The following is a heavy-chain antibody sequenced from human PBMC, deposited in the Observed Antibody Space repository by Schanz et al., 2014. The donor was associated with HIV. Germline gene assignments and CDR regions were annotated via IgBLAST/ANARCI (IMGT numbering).Heavy chain of an antibody. CDR1: GGTFRTYA. J-gene: IGHJ6*02. CDR2: IVPIFGTT. CDR3: TRAYCGADCSRFYYYGTDV. Sequence: QVHLVQSGAEVKKPGSSVKVSCKTLGGTFRTYAVSWVRQAPGQGLEWMGGIVPIFGTTNYAQRFQGRVSITADESTSTAYMELSGLRSEDTAVYYWTRAYCGADCSRFYYYGTDVWGQGTTVTVSS. D-gene: IGHD2-21*02. V-gene: IGHV1-69*01.